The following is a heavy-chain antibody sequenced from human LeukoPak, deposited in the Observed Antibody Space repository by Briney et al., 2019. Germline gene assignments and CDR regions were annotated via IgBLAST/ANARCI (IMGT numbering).Heavy chain of an antibody. Sequence: PGGSLRLSCAASGFTFSSYEMNWVRQAPGKGLEWVSGINWNGGDTGYADSVKGRFTISRDNAKNSLYLQMNSLRAEDTALYYCARDRGGDIVVVPAATTYYYYYYMDVWGKGTTVTVSS. V-gene: IGHV3-20*04. J-gene: IGHJ6*03. CDR2: INWNGGDT. CDR3: ARDRGGDIVVVPAATTYYYYYYMDV. D-gene: IGHD2-2*01. CDR1: GFTFSSYE.